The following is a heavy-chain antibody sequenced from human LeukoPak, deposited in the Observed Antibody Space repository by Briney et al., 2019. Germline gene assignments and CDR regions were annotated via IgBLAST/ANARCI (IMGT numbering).Heavy chain of an antibody. V-gene: IGHV1-24*01. Sequence: GASVKVSCKVSGYTLTELSMHWVRQAPGKGLEWMGRFDPEDGETIYAQKFQGRVTMTRDMSTSTVYMELSSLRSEDTAVYYCARDFPQDGFDYWGQGTLVTVSS. CDR1: GYTLTELS. J-gene: IGHJ4*02. CDR3: ARDFPQDGFDY. CDR2: FDPEDGET.